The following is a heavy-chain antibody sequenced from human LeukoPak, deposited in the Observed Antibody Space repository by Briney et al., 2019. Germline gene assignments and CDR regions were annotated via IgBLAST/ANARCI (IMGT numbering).Heavy chain of an antibody. CDR3: ARRSGNFD. CDR1: GFTFSSYS. J-gene: IGHJ4*02. Sequence: PGGSLRLSCAASGFTFSSYSMNWVGQAPGKGLEWVSYISSSSSTIYYADSVKGRFTISRDNAKNSLYLQMNSLRAEDTAVYYCARRSGNFDWGQGTLVTVSS. V-gene: IGHV3-48*01. D-gene: IGHD2-21*02. CDR2: ISSSSSTI.